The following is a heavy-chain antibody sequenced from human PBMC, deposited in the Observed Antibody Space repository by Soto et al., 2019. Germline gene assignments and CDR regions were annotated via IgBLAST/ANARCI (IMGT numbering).Heavy chain of an antibody. Sequence: HPGGSLRLSCAASGFTFSSYWMSWVRQAPGKGLEWVANIKQDGSEKYYVDSVKGRFTISRDNAKNSLYLQMNSLRAEDTAVYYCARGLYSYGYQGAFDIWGQGTMVTVSS. CDR3: ARGLYSYGYQGAFDI. V-gene: IGHV3-7*01. D-gene: IGHD5-18*01. J-gene: IGHJ3*02. CDR1: GFTFSSYW. CDR2: IKQDGSEK.